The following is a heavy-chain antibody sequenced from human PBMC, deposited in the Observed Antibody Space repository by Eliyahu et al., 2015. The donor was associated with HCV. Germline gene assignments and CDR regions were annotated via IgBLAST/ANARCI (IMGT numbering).Heavy chain of an antibody. D-gene: IGHD2-15*01. V-gene: IGHV1-46*01. CDR1: EXTFSSFY. CDR2: INPTGGST. Sequence: QVQLVQSGAEVKKPGASVKVSCKASEXTFSSFYIHGVRQAPGQGLEWVGIINPTGGSTTYAQNFQGRVTMTRDTSTSTVYMELSSLTSEDTAMYYCARDPGYCTGGSCLNFDYWGQGTLVTVSS. CDR3: ARDPGYCTGGSCLNFDY. J-gene: IGHJ4*02.